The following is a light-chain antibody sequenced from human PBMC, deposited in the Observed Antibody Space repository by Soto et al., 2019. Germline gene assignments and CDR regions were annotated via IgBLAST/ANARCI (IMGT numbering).Light chain of an antibody. Sequence: QSALAQPPPASGSPGQSVTISCTGTKSDIGVYDFVSWYQHHPGKAPRLIIYEVVQRPSGVPDRFSGSKSGNTASLTVSGLQAADEADYFCKSYAGSNTYVFGSGTMVTVL. J-gene: IGLJ1*01. V-gene: IGLV2-8*01. CDR2: EVV. CDR1: KSDIGVYDF. CDR3: KSYAGSNTYV.